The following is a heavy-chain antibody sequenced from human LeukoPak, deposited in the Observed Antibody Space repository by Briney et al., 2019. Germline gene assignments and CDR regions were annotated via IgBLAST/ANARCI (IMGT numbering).Heavy chain of an antibody. D-gene: IGHD5-12*01. CDR3: ASLSWGDIVATRLDY. CDR2: IIPILGIA. V-gene: IGHV1-69*02. CDR1: GGTFSSYS. J-gene: IGHJ4*02. Sequence: SVKVSCKAFGGTFSSYSISWVRQAPGQGLEWMGRIIPILGIANYAQKFQGRVTITADKSTSTAYMELSSLRSEDTAVYYCASLSWGDIVATRLDYWGQGTLVTVSS.